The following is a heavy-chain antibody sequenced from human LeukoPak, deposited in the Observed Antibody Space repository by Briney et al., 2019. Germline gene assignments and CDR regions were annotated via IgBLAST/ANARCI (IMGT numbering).Heavy chain of an antibody. CDR3: ARVRDRGYFDY. CDR1: GYTFTGYY. CDR2: INPNSGGT. V-gene: IGHV1-2*02. Sequence: ASVKVSCKASGYTFTGYYMHWVRQAPGQGLEWMGWINPNSGGTNYAQKFQGRVTMTTDTSTSTAYMELRSLRSDDTAVYYCARVRDRGYFDYWGQGTLVTVSS. J-gene: IGHJ4*02.